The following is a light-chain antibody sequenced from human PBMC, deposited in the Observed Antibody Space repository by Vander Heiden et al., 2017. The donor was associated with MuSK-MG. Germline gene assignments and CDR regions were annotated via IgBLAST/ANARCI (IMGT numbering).Light chain of an antibody. V-gene: IGKV3-20*01. J-gene: IGKJ1*01. Sequence: EIVLTLSQGTLSLTPGESATLPCRARHTVDSTYSAWYQQKPGQAPRGLIDGTSNSAARSPDTFSGSGSVTYFTLTISRLELEDFSVYSVQQDASSPSTFGQGTKVEMK. CDR1: HTVDSTY. CDR3: QQDASSPST. CDR2: GTS.